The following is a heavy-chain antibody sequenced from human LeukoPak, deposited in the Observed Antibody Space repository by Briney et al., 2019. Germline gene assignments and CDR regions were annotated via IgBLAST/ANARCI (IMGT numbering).Heavy chain of an antibody. CDR3: ARVQGYCSGGSCYQECYFDY. D-gene: IGHD2-15*01. CDR2: IYTSGST. V-gene: IGHV4-4*07. J-gene: IGHJ4*02. CDR1: GGSISSYY. Sequence: SETLSLTCTVSGGSISSYYWSWIRQPAGKGLEWIGRIYTSGSTNYNPSLKSRVTMSVDTSKNQFSLKLSSVTAADTAVYYCARVQGYCSGGSCYQECYFDYWGQGTLVTVSS.